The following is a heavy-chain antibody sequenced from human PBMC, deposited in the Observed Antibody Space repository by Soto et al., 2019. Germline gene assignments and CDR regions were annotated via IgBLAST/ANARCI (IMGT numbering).Heavy chain of an antibody. D-gene: IGHD3-3*01. CDR1: GFTFDDYV. Sequence: EVQLVESGGGLVQPGRSLRLSCAASGFTFDDYVMHWVRQAPGKGLEWVSGISWNSGSIGYADSVKGRFTISRDNAKNSLYLQMNSLRAEDTALYYCAKDSGVGNYDLWGQGTLVTVSS. V-gene: IGHV3-9*01. J-gene: IGHJ4*02. CDR2: ISWNSGSI. CDR3: AKDSGVGNYDL.